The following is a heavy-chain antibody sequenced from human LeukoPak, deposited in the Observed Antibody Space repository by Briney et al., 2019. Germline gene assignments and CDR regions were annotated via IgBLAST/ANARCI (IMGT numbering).Heavy chain of an antibody. D-gene: IGHD3-10*01. V-gene: IGHV1-2*02. CDR1: GYTFTGYY. J-gene: IGHJ4*02. Sequence: ASVKVSCKASGYTFTGYYIHWVRQAPGQGLEWMGRINPNSGDTSYAQKIQGRVTVTRDTSISTAFMELSSLTSDDTAVYYCLTGGSAVRGVIIIPFAYWGQRTLVTVSS. CDR2: INPNSGDT. CDR3: LTGGSAVRGVIIIPFAY.